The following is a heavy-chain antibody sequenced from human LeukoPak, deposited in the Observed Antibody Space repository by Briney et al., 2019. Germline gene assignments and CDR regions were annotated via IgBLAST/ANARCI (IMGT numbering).Heavy chain of an antibody. CDR1: GGSFSGYY. CDR3: ARRPRGVIIKTWFDS. Sequence: SETLSLTCAVYGGSFSGYYWSWIRQPPGKGLEWIGEINHSGSTNYNPSLKSRVTISVDTSKNQFSLKLSSVTAADTAVYCARRPRGVIIKTWFDSWGQGPWSPSPQ. CDR2: INHSGST. J-gene: IGHJ5*01. V-gene: IGHV4-34*01. D-gene: IGHD3-10*01.